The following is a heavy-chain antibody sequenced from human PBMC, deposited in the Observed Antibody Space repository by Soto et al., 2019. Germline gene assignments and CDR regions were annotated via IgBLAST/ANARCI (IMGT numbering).Heavy chain of an antibody. CDR1: VFTFDDYA. V-gene: IGHV3-9*01. CDR2: ISWNSGSI. Sequence: GGSLRLSCAASVFTFDDYAMHWVRQAPGKGLEWVSGISWNSGSIGYADSVKGRFTISRDNAKNSLYLQMNSRRAEDTALYYCAKPPRGHVALVIWGQGKMVTVSS. CDR3: AKPPRGHVALVI. J-gene: IGHJ3*02.